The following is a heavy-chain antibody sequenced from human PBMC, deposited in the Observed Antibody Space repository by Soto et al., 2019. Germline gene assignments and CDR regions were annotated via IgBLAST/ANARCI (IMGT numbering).Heavy chain of an antibody. D-gene: IGHD2-2*01. CDR1: GFTFSSYA. CDR2: ISGSGGST. J-gene: IGHJ3*02. V-gene: IGHV3-23*01. CDR3: AKDRADIVVVPAAIKGAFDI. Sequence: GGSLRLSCAASGFTFSSYAMSWVRQAPEKGLEWVSAISGSGGSTYYADSVKGRFTISRDNSKNTLYLQMASLRAEDTAVYYCAKDRADIVVVPAAIKGAFDIWGQGTMVTVS.